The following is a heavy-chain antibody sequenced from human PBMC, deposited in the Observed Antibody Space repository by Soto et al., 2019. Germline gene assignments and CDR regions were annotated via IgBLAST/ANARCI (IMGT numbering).Heavy chain of an antibody. CDR2: IIPIFGTA. Sequence: QVQLVQSGAEVKKPGSSVKVSCKASGGTFSSYAISWVRQAPGQGLEWMGGIIPIFGTANYEQKFQGRVTISEDQSTXTAYMELSSLRSEDTAVYYCARGPLSSWYPYYFDYWGQGTLVTVSS. CDR3: ARGPLSSWYPYYFDY. D-gene: IGHD6-13*01. J-gene: IGHJ4*02. CDR1: GGTFSSYA. V-gene: IGHV1-69*12.